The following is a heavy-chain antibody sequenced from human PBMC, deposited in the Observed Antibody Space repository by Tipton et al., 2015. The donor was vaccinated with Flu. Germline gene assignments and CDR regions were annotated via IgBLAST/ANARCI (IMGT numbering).Heavy chain of an antibody. CDR1: GDSISTTIYY. V-gene: IGHV4-39*07. Sequence: TLSLTCTASGDSISTTIYYWGWVRQPPGKGLEWIGSIYYSGTTYYNPSLKSRATVSVDPPKNQFSLSLTSLTAADTAVYYCARDLWNDRRVYYYYGVDVWGRGTTVTVSS. D-gene: IGHD1-1*01. CDR2: IYYSGTT. J-gene: IGHJ6*02. CDR3: ARDLWNDRRVYYYYGVDV.